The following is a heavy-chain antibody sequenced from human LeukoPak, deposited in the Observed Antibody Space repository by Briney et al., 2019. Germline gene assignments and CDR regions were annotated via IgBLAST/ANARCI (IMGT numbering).Heavy chain of an antibody. J-gene: IGHJ4*02. CDR2: ISGSGGST. CDR1: GFTFSSYA. V-gene: IGHV3-23*01. D-gene: IGHD3-10*01. Sequence: TGGSLRLSCAASGFTFSSYAMSWVRQAPGKGLEWDSGISGSGGSTNYADSVKGRFTISRDNSKNTLYLQMNSLRAEDTAVYYCAKDRRLVVRGDLDYWGQGTLVSVSS. CDR3: AKDRRLVVRGDLDY.